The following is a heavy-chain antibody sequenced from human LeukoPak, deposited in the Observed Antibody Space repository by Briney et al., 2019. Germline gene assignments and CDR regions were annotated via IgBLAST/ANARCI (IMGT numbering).Heavy chain of an antibody. D-gene: IGHD4-17*01. V-gene: IGHV3-21*01. Sequence: MSGGSLRLSCAAPGFTFSSYSMNWVRQAPGKGLEWVSSISSSSSYIYYADSVKGRFTISRDNAKNSLYLQMNSLRAEDTAVYYCARDQYGDTVTTAETFDPWGQGTLVTVSS. CDR1: GFTFSSYS. J-gene: IGHJ5*02. CDR2: ISSSSSYI. CDR3: ARDQYGDTVTTAETFDP.